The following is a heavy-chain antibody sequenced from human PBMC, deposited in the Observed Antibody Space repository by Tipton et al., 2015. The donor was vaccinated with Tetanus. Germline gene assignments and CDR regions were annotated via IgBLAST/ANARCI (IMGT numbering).Heavy chain of an antibody. J-gene: IGHJ4*02. CDR3: ARDLGTSGFH. D-gene: IGHD1-7*01. Sequence: QVQLVQSGAEVKKPGASVNVSCKASGYTFTSHYVHWVRQAPGQGLEWMGMINPSGGYTRSAQTFQGRVKLTRDTSTSTVYLELSSLRPGDTAVYYCARDLGTSGFHWGQGPLVTVSS. CDR2: INPSGGYT. V-gene: IGHV1-46*01. CDR1: GYTFTSHY.